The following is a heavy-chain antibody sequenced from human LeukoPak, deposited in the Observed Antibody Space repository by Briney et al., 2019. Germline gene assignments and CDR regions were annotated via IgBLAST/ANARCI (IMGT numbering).Heavy chain of an antibody. J-gene: IGHJ4*02. CDR3: ARDLLNEGNHLDY. CDR1: GASIRSGDYY. D-gene: IGHD4-23*01. V-gene: IGHV4-30-4*01. Sequence: SETLSLTCTVSGASIRSGDYYWSWIRQPPGKGLEWIGYIYYSGSIYYNPSLKSRVTISVDTSKNQFSLKLSSVTAADTAVYYCARDLLNEGNHLDYWGQGTLVTVSS. CDR2: IYYSGSI.